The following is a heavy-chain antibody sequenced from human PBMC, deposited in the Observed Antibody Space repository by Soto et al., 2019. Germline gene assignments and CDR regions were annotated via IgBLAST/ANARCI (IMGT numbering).Heavy chain of an antibody. V-gene: IGHV3-15*01. CDR3: TTVEYSSPSDAFDI. CDR2: IKSKTDGGTT. CDR1: GXTFSNAG. Sequence: GSLRISGAASGXTFSNAGMSWVRQAPGKGLEWVGRIKSKTDGGTTDYAATVKGRFTISRDDSKNTLYLQMNSLKTEDTAVYYCTTVEYSSPSDAFDIWGQGTMGTVSS. J-gene: IGHJ3*02. D-gene: IGHD6-6*01.